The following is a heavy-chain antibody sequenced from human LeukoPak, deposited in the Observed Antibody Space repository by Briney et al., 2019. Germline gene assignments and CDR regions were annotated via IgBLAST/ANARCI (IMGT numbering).Heavy chain of an antibody. Sequence: ASVTVSCKASGYTFTSYGISWVRQAPGQGLEWMGWISAYNGNTNYAQKLQGRVTMTTDTSTSTAYMELRSLRSDDTAVYYCARRTIFGVVLDAFDIWGQGTMVTVSS. D-gene: IGHD3-3*01. V-gene: IGHV1-18*01. CDR1: GYTFTSYG. CDR2: ISAYNGNT. J-gene: IGHJ3*02. CDR3: ARRTIFGVVLDAFDI.